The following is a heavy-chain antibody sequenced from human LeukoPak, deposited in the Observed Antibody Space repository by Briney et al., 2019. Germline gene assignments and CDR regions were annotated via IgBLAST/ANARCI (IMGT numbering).Heavy chain of an antibody. CDR2: ICYTGNT. J-gene: IGHJ4*02. CDR3: ARRGSENYYVDY. D-gene: IGHD3-10*01. V-gene: IGHV4-39*01. Sequence: NPSETLSLTFTVSGGSIGSTFYCWGWIRQPPGKGLEWIGTICYTGNTYYNPSLKSRVTISVDTSKNQFSLKLSSVTAADTAVYYCARRGSENYYVDYWGQGSLVTVSS. CDR1: GGSIGSTFYC.